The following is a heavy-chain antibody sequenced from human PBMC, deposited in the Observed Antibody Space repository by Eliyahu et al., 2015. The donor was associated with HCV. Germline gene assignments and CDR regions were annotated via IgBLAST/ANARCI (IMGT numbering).Heavy chain of an antibody. J-gene: IGHJ6*02. Sequence: QVQLQESGPGLVKPSETLSLTCTVSGGSISSYYWXWXRXPPGKGLEWIGYIYGSGSTNYNPSLKSRVTISVDTSKNQLSLKLSSVTAADTAVYYCARSPYVTMLAPLDYYGMDVWGQGTTVTVSS. CDR3: ARSPYVTMLAPLDYYGMDV. CDR2: IYGSGST. CDR1: GGSISSYY. D-gene: IGHD3-22*01. V-gene: IGHV4-59*08.